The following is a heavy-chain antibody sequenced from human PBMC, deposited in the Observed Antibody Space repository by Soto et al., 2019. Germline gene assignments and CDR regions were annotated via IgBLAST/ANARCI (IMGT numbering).Heavy chain of an antibody. CDR2: ISGSGGST. J-gene: IGHJ4*02. Sequence: GGSLRLSCAASGFTFSSYAMSWVRQAPGKGLEWVSAISGSGGSTYYADSVKGRFTISRDNSKNTLYLQMNSLRAEDTAVYYCAKVYYDSSGYYGGVFDYWGQGTLVTVSS. V-gene: IGHV3-23*01. CDR3: AKVYYDSSGYYGGVFDY. CDR1: GFTFSSYA. D-gene: IGHD3-22*01.